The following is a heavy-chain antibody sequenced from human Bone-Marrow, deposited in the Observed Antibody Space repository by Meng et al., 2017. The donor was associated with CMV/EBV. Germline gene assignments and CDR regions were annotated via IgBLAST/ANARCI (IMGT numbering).Heavy chain of an antibody. J-gene: IGHJ1*01. D-gene: IGHD5-18*01. CDR3: TRDNRDMAAMCDS. Sequence: GESLKISCAASGFTFSSYWMHWVRQAPGKGLVWVARIDFVGSSRTYVDTVQGRFTVSRDNAKNTLYLEMNSLRPEDTAVYYCTRDNRDMAAMCDSWGQGTLVTV. CDR1: GFTFSSYW. CDR2: IDFVGSSR. V-gene: IGHV3-74*01.